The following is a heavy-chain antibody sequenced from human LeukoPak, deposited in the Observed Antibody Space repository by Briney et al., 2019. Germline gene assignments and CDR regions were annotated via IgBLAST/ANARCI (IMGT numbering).Heavy chain of an antibody. V-gene: IGHV3-20*04. D-gene: IGHD2-15*01. CDR2: ISWNSGSI. J-gene: IGHJ4*02. CDR3: ARDYCSGGSCYGGHDY. Sequence: PGGSLRLSCAASGFTFSSYSMNWVRQAPGKGLEWVSGISWNSGSIGYADSVKGRFTISRDNAKNSLYLQMNSLRAEDTAFYYCARDYCSGGSCYGGHDYWGQGTLVTVSS. CDR1: GFTFSSYS.